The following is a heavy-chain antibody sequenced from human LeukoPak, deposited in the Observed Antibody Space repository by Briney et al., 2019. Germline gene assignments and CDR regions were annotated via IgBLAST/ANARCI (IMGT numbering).Heavy chain of an antibody. CDR2: VYHSGST. Sequence: SETLSLTCTVSVGSFGVLPFNWGWFGQPPGKGLGGMGNVYHSGSTYYNPSLESRVTISIDTSRNQFSLKLSSVTAADTAVYYCARRGVGVIVSNDAFAIWGRGTMVTVSS. CDR1: VGSFGVLPFN. D-gene: IGHD2-21*01. CDR3: ARRGVGVIVSNDAFAI. J-gene: IGHJ3*02. V-gene: IGHV4-39*01.